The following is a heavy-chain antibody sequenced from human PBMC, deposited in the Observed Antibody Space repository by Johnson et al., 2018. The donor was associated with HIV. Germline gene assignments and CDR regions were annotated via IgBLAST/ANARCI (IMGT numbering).Heavy chain of an antibody. CDR1: GFTFNTYA. Sequence: QVQLVESGGGVVQPGRSLRLSCAASGFTFNTYAMHWVRQAPGKGLEWVAVISDDGNNQYYAHSVKGRFTVSRDNSKNTLYLQMNSLRADDTAVYYCARGSGGIVGAQDIWGQGTMVTVSS. CDR2: ISDDGNNQ. D-gene: IGHD1-26*01. V-gene: IGHV3-30*04. J-gene: IGHJ3*02. CDR3: ARGSGGIVGAQDI.